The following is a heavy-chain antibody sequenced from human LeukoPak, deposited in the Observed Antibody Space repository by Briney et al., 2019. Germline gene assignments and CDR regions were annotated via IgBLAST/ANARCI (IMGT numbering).Heavy chain of an antibody. Sequence: GGSLRLSCAASGFTFDDYAMHWVRQAPGKGLEWVSLISGDGGSTYYADSVKGRFTISRDNSKNSLYLQMNSLRTEDTALYYCAKDISSGWTRFNYHYYGMDVWGQGTTVTVSS. V-gene: IGHV3-43*02. D-gene: IGHD6-19*01. CDR3: AKDISSGWTRFNYHYYGMDV. CDR1: GFTFDDYA. CDR2: ISGDGGST. J-gene: IGHJ6*02.